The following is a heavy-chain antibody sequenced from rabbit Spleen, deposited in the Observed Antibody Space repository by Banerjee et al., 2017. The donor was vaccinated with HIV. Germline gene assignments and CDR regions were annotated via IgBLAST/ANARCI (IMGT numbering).Heavy chain of an antibody. Sequence: QEQLVVSGGGLVKPVGSLTLTCKASRFSFSERDVMCWVRQAPGKGLQWFACINSYTGKPVYATWAKGRFTISRTSSTTVTLQMTSLTAADTATYFCARDTGSSFSSYGMDLWVPGTLVTVS. CDR3: ARDTGSSFSSYGMDL. J-gene: IGHJ6*01. D-gene: IGHD8-1*01. CDR2: INSYTGKP. CDR1: RFSFSERDV. V-gene: IGHV1S45*01.